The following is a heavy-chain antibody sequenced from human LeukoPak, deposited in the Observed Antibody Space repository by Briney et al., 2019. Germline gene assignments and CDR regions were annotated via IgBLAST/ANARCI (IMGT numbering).Heavy chain of an antibody. Sequence: GPTLVNPTQTLTLTCTFSGFSLSTSGVGVGWIRQPPGKALEWLALIYLNDDKRYSPSLKSRLTITKDTSKNQVVLTMTNMDPVDTATYYCAHRRDSNYDPQNWFDPWGQGTLVTVSS. CDR1: GFSLSTSGVG. V-gene: IGHV2-5*01. CDR3: AHRRDSNYDPQNWFDP. D-gene: IGHD4-11*01. J-gene: IGHJ5*02. CDR2: IYLNDDK.